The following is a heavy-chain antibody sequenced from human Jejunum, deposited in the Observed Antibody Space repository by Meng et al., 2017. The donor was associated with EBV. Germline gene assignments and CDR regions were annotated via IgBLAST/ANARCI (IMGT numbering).Heavy chain of an antibody. CDR3: AKLTRA. Sequence: EVQVVEAGGGVVQPGGSLRLSCAASGFTFNSHTMSWVRQAPGKGLEWVSAITDSGGSTYYTDSVKGRFTISRDNSKNTLYLQMNSLRAEDTAVYYCAKLTRAWGQGTLVTVSS. CDR2: ITDSGGST. CDR1: GFTFNSHT. V-gene: IGHV3-23*04. J-gene: IGHJ5*02.